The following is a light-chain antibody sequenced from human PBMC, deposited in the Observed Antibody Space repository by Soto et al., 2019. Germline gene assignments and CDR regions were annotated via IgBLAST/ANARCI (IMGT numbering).Light chain of an antibody. J-gene: IGKJ2*01. V-gene: IGKV2-30*01. Sequence: DVVLTQSPLSLPVTLGQPASISCRSSQSLVNSDGNTFLNWFQQRPGQSPRRLIYKISNRDSGVPDRFSGSGSGTDFTLKISRVEPEDVGVYYCMQGSHWPLTFGQGTKLEIK. CDR2: KIS. CDR3: MQGSHWPLT. CDR1: QSLVNSDGNTF.